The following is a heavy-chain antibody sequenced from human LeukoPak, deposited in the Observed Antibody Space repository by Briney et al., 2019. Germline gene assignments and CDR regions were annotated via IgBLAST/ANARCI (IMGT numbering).Heavy chain of an antibody. CDR1: GYNFNDYY. CDR3: AIIGGTLRFDY. CDR2: VNPNSGGT. Sequence: ASVKVSCKASGYNFNDYYIHWVRQAPGQGLEWMGWVNPNSGGTKYAQKFQGRVTMTKDTSNSTVHLELSRLTSDDTAVYFCAIIGGTLRFDYWGQGTVVTVSS. V-gene: IGHV1-2*02. J-gene: IGHJ4*02. D-gene: IGHD1-26*01.